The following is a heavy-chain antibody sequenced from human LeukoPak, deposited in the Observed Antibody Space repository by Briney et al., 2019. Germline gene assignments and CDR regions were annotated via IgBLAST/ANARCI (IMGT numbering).Heavy chain of an antibody. CDR3: ARDRDYYETSGYYLTFFDS. CDR2: IYSGGRT. D-gene: IGHD3-22*01. Sequence: GGSLRLSCEASGFSFSNYFMSWIRQAPGKGLEWVSVIYSGGRTYNADSVKGRFTMSRDNAKNSLYLQMNSLRAEDTAVHYCARDRDYYETSGYYLTFFDSWGQGTLVTVSS. J-gene: IGHJ4*02. CDR1: GFSFSNYF. V-gene: IGHV3-66*01.